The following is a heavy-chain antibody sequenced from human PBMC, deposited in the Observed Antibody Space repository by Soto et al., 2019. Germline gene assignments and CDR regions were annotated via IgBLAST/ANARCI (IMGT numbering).Heavy chain of an antibody. CDR2: IYYSGST. V-gene: IGHV4-59*08. CDR1: GGSISSYY. D-gene: IGHD3-10*01. J-gene: IGHJ6*03. Sequence: SETLSLTCTVSGGSISSYYWSWIRQPPGKGLEWIGYIYYSGSTNYNPSLKSRVTISVDTSKNQFSLKLSSVTAADTAVYYCARHGVWFGDGDFQGPYYYYYYMDVWGKGTTVTVSS. CDR3: ARHGVWFGDGDFQGPYYYYYYMDV.